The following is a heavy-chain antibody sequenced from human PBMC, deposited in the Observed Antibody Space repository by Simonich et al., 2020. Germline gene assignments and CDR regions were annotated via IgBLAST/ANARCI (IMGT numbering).Heavy chain of an antibody. J-gene: IGHJ5*02. CDR3: ARAYSSSWYNWFDP. V-gene: IGHV3-33*01. CDR1: GFTFSSYG. Sequence: QVQLVESGGGVVQPGRSLRLSCAASGFTFSSYGMHWVRQAPGKGREWVAVIWYDGSNKYYADSVKGRFTISRDNSKNTLYLQMTSLRAEDTAVYYCARAYSSSWYNWFDPWGQGTLVTVSS. CDR2: IWYDGSNK. D-gene: IGHD6-13*01.